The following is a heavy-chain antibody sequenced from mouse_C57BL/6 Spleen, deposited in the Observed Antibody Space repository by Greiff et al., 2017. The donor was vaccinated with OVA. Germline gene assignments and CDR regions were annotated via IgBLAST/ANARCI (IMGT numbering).Heavy chain of an antibody. J-gene: IGHJ4*01. CDR3: ARTGLLRFAMDY. V-gene: IGHV1-59*01. CDR2: IDPSDSYT. CDR1: GYTFTSYW. Sequence: VKLQQPGAELVRPGTSVKLSCKASGYTFTSYWMHWVKQRPGQGLEWIGVIDPSDSYTNYNQKFKGKATLTVDTSSSTAYMQLSSLTSEDSAVYYCARTGLLRFAMDYWGQGTSVTVSS. D-gene: IGHD2-3*01.